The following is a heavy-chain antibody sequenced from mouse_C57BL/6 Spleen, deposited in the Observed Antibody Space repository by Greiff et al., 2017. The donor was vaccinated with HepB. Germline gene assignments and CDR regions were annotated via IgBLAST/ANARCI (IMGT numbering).Heavy chain of an antibody. CDR2: INPGSGGT. J-gene: IGHJ1*03. Sequence: VQLQQSGAELVRPGPSVKVSCKASGYAFTNYLIEWVKQRPGQGLEWIGVINPGSGGTNYNEKFKGKATLTADKSSSTAYMQLSSLTSEDSAVYFCARSDRFDVWGTGTTVTVSS. CDR1: GYAFTNYL. CDR3: ARSDRFDV. V-gene: IGHV1-54*01.